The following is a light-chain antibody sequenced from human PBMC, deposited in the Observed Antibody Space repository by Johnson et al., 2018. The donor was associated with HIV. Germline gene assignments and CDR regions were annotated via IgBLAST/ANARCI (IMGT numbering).Light chain of an antibody. Sequence: QSVLTQPPSVSAAPGQKVTISCSGSSSNIGNNFVSWYQQLPGTAPKLLIYDNNKRPSGIPDRFFGSKSGTSATLGITGLQTGDEADYYCGTWDSSLSAGVFGTGTKVTVL. V-gene: IGLV1-51*01. J-gene: IGLJ1*01. CDR2: DNN. CDR1: SSNIGNNF. CDR3: GTWDSSLSAGV.